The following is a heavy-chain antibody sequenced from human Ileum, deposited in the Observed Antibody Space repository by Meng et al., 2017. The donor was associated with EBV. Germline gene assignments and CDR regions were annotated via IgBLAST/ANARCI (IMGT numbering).Heavy chain of an antibody. CDR3: AREDSSGWFRVDY. J-gene: IGHJ4*02. D-gene: IGHD6-19*01. Sequence: QRQVQVAGPGLVKPSETLSLTCTVSCASLSISRYYWDWIRQTPGKGLEWIGNFYFGGSTYSNPSLRSRVTISGDTSKNQFSLKLTSVTAADTAIYYCAREDSSGWFRVDYWGPGSLVTVSS. V-gene: IGHV4-39*07. CDR2: FYFGGST. CDR1: CASLSISRYY.